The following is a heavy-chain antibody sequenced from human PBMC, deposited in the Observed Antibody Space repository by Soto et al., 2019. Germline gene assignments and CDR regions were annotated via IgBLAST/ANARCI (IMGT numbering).Heavy chain of an antibody. CDR3: AKCNSNYEWYFDL. V-gene: IGHV3-23*01. CDR1: GFTFSSYA. J-gene: IGHJ2*01. D-gene: IGHD4-4*01. CDR2: ISGSGGST. Sequence: EVQLLESGGGLVQPGGSLRLSCAASGFTFSSYAMSWVRQAPGKGLEWVSAISGSGGSTYYADSVKGRFTISRDNSKNTLYLQINSLRAEDTAVYYCAKCNSNYEWYFDLWGRGTLVTVSS.